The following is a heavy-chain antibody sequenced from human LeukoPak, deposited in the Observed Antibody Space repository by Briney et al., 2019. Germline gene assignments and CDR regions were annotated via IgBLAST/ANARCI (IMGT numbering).Heavy chain of an antibody. Sequence: KPSETLSLTCAVYGGSFSGYYWSWIRQPPGKGLEWIGEINHSGSTNYNPSLKSRVTISVDTSKNQFSLKLSSVTAADTAVYYCARGPYYYDSSGYYPIDYRGQGTLVTVSS. D-gene: IGHD3-22*01. CDR1: GGSFSGYY. J-gene: IGHJ4*02. CDR2: INHSGST. V-gene: IGHV4-34*01. CDR3: ARGPYYYDSSGYYPIDY.